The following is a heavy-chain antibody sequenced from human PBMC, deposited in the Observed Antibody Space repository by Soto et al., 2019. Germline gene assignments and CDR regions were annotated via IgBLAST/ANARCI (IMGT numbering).Heavy chain of an antibody. CDR3: ARGIATGQLDP. Sequence: ASVKVSCKASGYTFTRYTMNWVRQAPGQRLEWMGWINPDNGNTKSSQKFQDRVIITRDTSASTAYMDLSSLRSGDAAVYYCARGIATGQLDPWGQGTLVTVSS. V-gene: IGHV1-3*01. CDR1: GYTFTRYT. J-gene: IGHJ5*02. CDR2: INPDNGNT. D-gene: IGHD2-15*01.